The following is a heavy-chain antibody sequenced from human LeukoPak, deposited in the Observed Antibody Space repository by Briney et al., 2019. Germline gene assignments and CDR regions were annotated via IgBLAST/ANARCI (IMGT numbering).Heavy chain of an antibody. V-gene: IGHV3-64*01. J-gene: IGHJ4*02. CDR1: GFTFSSYA. CDR2: ISTNGGST. CDR3: AGGSSWYRGIDY. D-gene: IGHD6-13*01. Sequence: AGGSLRLSCAASGFTFSSYAMYWVRQAPGKGLEYVSAISTNGGSTYYANSVKGRFTISRDNSKNTLYLQMGGLRAEDMAVYYCAGGSSWYRGIDYWGQGTLVTVSS.